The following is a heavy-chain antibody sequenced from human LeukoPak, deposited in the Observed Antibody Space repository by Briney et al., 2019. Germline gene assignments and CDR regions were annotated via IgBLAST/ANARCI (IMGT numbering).Heavy chain of an antibody. Sequence: SETLSLICNVSGGSISNYFWSWIRQPPGGGLEWIGHISYLGSSNYNPSLKGRVTFSVDTSKNQISLRMISVTAADTAVYYCARGLSLLGSEEGLPLGYWGQGSLVTVSS. V-gene: IGHV4-59*01. CDR3: ARGLSLLGSEEGLPLGY. D-gene: IGHD2-21*01. CDR2: ISYLGSS. J-gene: IGHJ1*01. CDR1: GGSISNYF.